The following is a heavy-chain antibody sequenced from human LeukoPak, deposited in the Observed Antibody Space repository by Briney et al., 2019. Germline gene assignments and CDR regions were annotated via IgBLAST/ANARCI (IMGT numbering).Heavy chain of an antibody. Sequence: PSETLSLTCTVSGGSISSGSYYWSWIRRPAGKGLEWIGRIYTSGSTNYNPSLKSRVTISVDTSKNQFSLKLSSVTAADTAVYYCARRGMRLTYYYDSWGQGTLVTVSS. CDR3: ARRGMRLTYYYDS. V-gene: IGHV4-61*02. CDR1: GGSISSGSYY. J-gene: IGHJ4*02. CDR2: IYTSGST.